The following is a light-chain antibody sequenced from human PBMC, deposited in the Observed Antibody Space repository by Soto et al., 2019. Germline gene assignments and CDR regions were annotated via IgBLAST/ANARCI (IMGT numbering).Light chain of an antibody. Sequence: EIVLTQSPATLSLSPGERATLSCRASQSVSSYLAWYQQKTGQAPRLLIYDAYNRATGIPARFSGSGSGTDFTLTISSLEPEDFAVYYCQQRSNSFGGGTKVDIK. CDR2: DAY. J-gene: IGKJ4*01. CDR3: QQRSNS. CDR1: QSVSSY. V-gene: IGKV3-11*01.